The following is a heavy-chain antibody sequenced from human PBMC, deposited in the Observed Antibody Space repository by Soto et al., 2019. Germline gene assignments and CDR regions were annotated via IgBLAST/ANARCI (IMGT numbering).Heavy chain of an antibody. Sequence: QVQLVESGGGVVQPGRSLRLSCAASGFTFSSYGMHWVRQAPGKGLEWVAVIWYDGSNKYYADSVKGRFTISRDNSKNTLYLQMNSLRAEDTAVYYCVRGPHLYYDFWSGPMDVWGQGTTVTVSS. CDR1: GFTFSSYG. J-gene: IGHJ6*02. CDR2: IWYDGSNK. D-gene: IGHD3-3*01. CDR3: VRGPHLYYDFWSGPMDV. V-gene: IGHV3-33*01.